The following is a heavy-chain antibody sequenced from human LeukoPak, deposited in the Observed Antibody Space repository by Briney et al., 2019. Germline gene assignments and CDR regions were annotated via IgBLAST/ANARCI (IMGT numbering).Heavy chain of an antibody. D-gene: IGHD3-16*02. CDR1: GFTVSSNY. J-gene: IGHJ4*02. V-gene: IGHV3-66*01. Sequence: GGSLRLSCAASGFTVSSNYMSWVRQAPGKGLEWVSVIYSGGSTYYADSVKGRFTISRDNSKNTLYLQMNSLRAEDTAVYYCARDRPFSSDDYVWGSYRPFDYWGQGTLATVSS. CDR3: ARDRPFSSDDYVWGSYRPFDY. CDR2: IYSGGST.